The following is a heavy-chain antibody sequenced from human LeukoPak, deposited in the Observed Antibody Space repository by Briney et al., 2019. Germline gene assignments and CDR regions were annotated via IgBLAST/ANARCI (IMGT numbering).Heavy chain of an antibody. CDR3: ARGDGYYFGF. CDR2: IREDGSDD. Sequence: GGSLRLSCAASGFTFSGYWMHWVRLAPGKGLAWVANIREDGSDDTYEASVKGRFTISRDNARNSLFLQMNSLRAEDTAVYYCARGDGYYFGFWGQGTPVTVSS. CDR1: GFTFSGYW. V-gene: IGHV3-7*03. J-gene: IGHJ4*02.